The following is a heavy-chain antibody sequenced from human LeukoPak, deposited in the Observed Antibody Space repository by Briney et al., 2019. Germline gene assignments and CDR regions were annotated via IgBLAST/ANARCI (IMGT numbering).Heavy chain of an antibody. CDR3: ARRTSHYDILTPPDY. CDR1: GYTFTNYD. V-gene: IGHV1-8*01. D-gene: IGHD3-9*01. Sequence: GASVKVSCKASGYTFTNYDINWVRQASGQGLEWMGWMNPNSGNTGSAQKFQGRVTMTSNTSISTAYMELSSLRSEDTAVYYCARRTSHYDILTPPDYWGQGTLVTVSS. CDR2: MNPNSGNT. J-gene: IGHJ4*02.